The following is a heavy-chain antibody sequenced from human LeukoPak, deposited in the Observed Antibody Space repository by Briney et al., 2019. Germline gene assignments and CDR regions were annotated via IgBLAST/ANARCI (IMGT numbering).Heavy chain of an antibody. D-gene: IGHD6-13*01. CDR2: ISYDGSNK. CDR1: GFTFSSYA. Sequence: PGGSLRLSCAASGFTFSSYAMHWVRQAPGKGLGWVAVISYDGSNKYYADSVKGRFTISRDNSKNTLYLQMNSLRAEDTAVYYCARGSTHASGYSSSWDNQKYYYYYYMDVWGKGTTVTISS. CDR3: ARGSTHASGYSSSWDNQKYYYYYYMDV. J-gene: IGHJ6*03. V-gene: IGHV3-30*04.